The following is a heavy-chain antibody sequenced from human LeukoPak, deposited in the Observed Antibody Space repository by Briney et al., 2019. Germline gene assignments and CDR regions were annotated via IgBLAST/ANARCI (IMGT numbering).Heavy chain of an antibody. V-gene: IGHV4-59*08. D-gene: IGHD3-10*01. Sequence: SETLSLTCTVSGSSISSYYWSWIRQPPGKGLGWIGYIYYSGSTNYNPSLKSRVTISVDTSKNQFSLKLSSVTAADTAAYYCARHSLWFGGNTFFDYWGQGTLVTVSP. CDR2: IYYSGST. CDR1: GSSISSYY. J-gene: IGHJ4*02. CDR3: ARHSLWFGGNTFFDY.